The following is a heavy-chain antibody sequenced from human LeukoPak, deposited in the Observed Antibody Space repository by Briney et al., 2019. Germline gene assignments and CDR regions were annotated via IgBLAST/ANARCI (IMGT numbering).Heavy chain of an antibody. V-gene: IGHV1-69*05. CDR3: ASSPIPTEWPRFHWFDP. D-gene: IGHD5-12*01. CDR2: IIPIFGTA. CDR1: GGTFSSYA. Sequence: ASVKVSCKASGGTFSSYAISWVRQAPGQGLEWMGGIIPIFGTANYAQKFQGRVTITTDESTSTAYMELSSLRSEDTAVYYCASSPIPTEWPRFHWFDPWGQGTLVTVSS. J-gene: IGHJ5*02.